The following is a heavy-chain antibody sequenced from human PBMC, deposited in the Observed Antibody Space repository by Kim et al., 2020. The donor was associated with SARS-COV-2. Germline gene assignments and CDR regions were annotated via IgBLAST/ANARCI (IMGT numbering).Heavy chain of an antibody. D-gene: IGHD1-26*01. J-gene: IGHJ6*02. CDR3: AKVIKWETSYYYYGMDV. V-gene: IGHV3-23*01. Sequence: VKGRFTISRDNSKNTLYLQMNSLRAEDTAVYYCAKVIKWETSYYYYGMDVWGQGTTVTVSS.